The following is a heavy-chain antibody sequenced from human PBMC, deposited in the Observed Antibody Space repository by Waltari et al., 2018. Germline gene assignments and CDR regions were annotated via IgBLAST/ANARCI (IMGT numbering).Heavy chain of an antibody. CDR2: IIPIFGTA. CDR3: ARGNTGPTGIYYYYYMDV. D-gene: IGHD4-4*01. CDR1: GGTFSSYD. J-gene: IGHJ6*03. Sequence: QVQLVQSGAEVKKPGSSVKVSCKASGGTFSSYDISWVRQATGHGLEWMGGIIPIFGTANDAQKFQGRVTITADESTSTAYMELSSLRSEDTAVYYCARGNTGPTGIYYYYYMDVWGKGTTVTVSS. V-gene: IGHV1-69*12.